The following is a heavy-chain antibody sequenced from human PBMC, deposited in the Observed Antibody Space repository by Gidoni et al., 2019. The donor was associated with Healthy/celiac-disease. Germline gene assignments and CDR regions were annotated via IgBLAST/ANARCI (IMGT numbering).Heavy chain of an antibody. CDR1: GFTFSRYA. Sequence: EVQLLESGGGLVQPGGSLRLYCSASGFTFSRYAMSWVRQAPGKGLGWVSAISGSGGSTYYADAVKGRFTISRDNSKNTLYLQMNSLRAEDTAVYYCAKDRAPLLLWFGELLWWGQGTLVTVSS. D-gene: IGHD3-10*01. CDR2: ISGSGGST. V-gene: IGHV3-23*01. CDR3: AKDRAPLLLWFGELLW. J-gene: IGHJ4*02.